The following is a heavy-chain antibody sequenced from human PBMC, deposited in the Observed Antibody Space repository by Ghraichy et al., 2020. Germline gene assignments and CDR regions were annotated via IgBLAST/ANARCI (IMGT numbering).Heavy chain of an antibody. J-gene: IGHJ3*02. CDR1: GGSISSSSYY. CDR2: IYYSGST. D-gene: IGHD4-23*01. CDR3: ARPMTTVVTYLPMGAFDI. Sequence: SETLSLTCTVSGGSISSSSYYWGWIRQPPGKGLEWIGSIYYSGSTYYNPSLKSRVTISVETSKNQFSLKLSSLTAADTAVYYCARPMTTVVTYLPMGAFDIWGQGTMVTVSS. V-gene: IGHV4-39*01.